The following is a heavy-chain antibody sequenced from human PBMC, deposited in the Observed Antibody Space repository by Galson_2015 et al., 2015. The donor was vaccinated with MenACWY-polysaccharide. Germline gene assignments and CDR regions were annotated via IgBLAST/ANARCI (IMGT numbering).Heavy chain of an antibody. J-gene: IGHJ4*02. V-gene: IGHV3-48*03. CDR2: IVRTGTTI. Sequence: SLRLSCAASGFTFSSYGMNWVRQAPGKGLEWVAYIVRTGTTIHYADAVWGRITISRDNAHNSLYLQMNSLSAEDTGLYYCVGDPNALDFWGPGTLVTVSS. D-gene: IGHD2-8*01. CDR1: GFTFSSYG. CDR3: VGDPNALDF.